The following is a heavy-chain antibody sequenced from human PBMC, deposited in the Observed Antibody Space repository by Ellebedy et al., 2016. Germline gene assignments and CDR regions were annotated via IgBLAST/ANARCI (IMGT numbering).Heavy chain of an antibody. Sequence: GGSLRLSCAASGFTFSSYWMSWVRQAPGKGLEWVANIKQDGSEKYYVDSVKGRFTISRDNAKNSLYLQMNSLRAEDTAVYYCARDTGGFGYNWNYVPYYYGMDVWGQGTTVTVSS. CDR3: ARDTGGFGYNWNYVPYYYGMDV. V-gene: IGHV3-7*03. CDR1: GFTFSSYW. D-gene: IGHD1-7*01. CDR2: IKQDGSEK. J-gene: IGHJ6*02.